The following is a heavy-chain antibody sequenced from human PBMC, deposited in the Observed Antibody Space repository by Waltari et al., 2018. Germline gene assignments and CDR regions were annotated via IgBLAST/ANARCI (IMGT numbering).Heavy chain of an antibody. CDR2: ISSRGNTI. J-gene: IGHJ4*02. Sequence: EVQLVESGGGLVQPGGSLRLSCAASGFTFSSYNMYWVLQAPGKGMDWVSDISSRGNTIYYADSVKGRFTISRDNAKNSLYLQMNSLRADDTAVYSCARNIVEGSRDYWGQGTLVTVSS. V-gene: IGHV3-48*04. CDR3: ARNIVEGSRDY. D-gene: IGHD2-15*01. CDR1: GFTFSSYN.